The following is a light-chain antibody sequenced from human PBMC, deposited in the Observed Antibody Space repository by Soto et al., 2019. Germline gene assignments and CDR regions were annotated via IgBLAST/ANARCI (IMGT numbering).Light chain of an antibody. CDR3: QHYNSYSEA. V-gene: IGKV1-39*01. CDR1: QSVSSY. Sequence: DIQMTQSPSSLSASVGDRVTITCRASQSVSSYLNWYQHKPGKAPKLLIYAASSLQSGVPSRFSGSGSGTDFTLTISSLQPEDFETYYCQHYNSYSEALGQGTKVDIK. CDR2: AAS. J-gene: IGKJ1*01.